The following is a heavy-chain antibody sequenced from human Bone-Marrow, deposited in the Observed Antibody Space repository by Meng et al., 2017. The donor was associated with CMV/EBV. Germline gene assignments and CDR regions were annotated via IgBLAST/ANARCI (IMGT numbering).Heavy chain of an antibody. CDR2: VYYSGST. J-gene: IGHJ4*02. CDR1: GGSISSYY. D-gene: IGHD6-13*01. CDR3: ARMEGEAAGTLGY. V-gene: IGHV4-59*01. Sequence: SEPLSLTCTVSGGSISSYYWSWIRQPPGKGLEWIGYVYYSGSTDYNPSLKSRVTILVDTSKNQFSLKLSSVTPADTAVYYCARMEGEAAGTLGYWGQGTLVTVSS.